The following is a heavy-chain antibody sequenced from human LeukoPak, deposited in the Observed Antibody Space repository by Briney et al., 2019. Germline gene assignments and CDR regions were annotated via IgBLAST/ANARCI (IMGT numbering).Heavy chain of an antibody. Sequence: ASVKVSCKASGYRFTAYGVGWLRQAPGHGLEWVGWTSIYNGKTYYAQRFQDRVTMTTDTSTSTVYMELRSLRSDDTAVYYCARVCHIVVVTAEGGWLDPWGQGTLVTVSS. V-gene: IGHV1-18*01. CDR1: GYRFTAYG. D-gene: IGHD2-21*02. CDR3: ARVCHIVVVTAEGGWLDP. J-gene: IGHJ5*02. CDR2: TSIYNGKT.